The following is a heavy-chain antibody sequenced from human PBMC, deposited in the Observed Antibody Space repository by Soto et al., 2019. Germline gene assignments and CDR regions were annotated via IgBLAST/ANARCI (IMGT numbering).Heavy chain of an antibody. J-gene: IGHJ4*02. CDR3: ASRDQGTSVAY. D-gene: IGHD1-7*01. CDR2: IYRTGST. CDR1: WGSFTSINC. Sequence: PSEILCLSSAVAWGSFTSINCWTLVRQPPGQWLEWIGEIYRTGSTNYNPSLKSLVTISLDKSENQFSLKVTSLPAADTAVYYCASRDQGTSVAYWRQGTLVTVSS. V-gene: IGHV4-4*02.